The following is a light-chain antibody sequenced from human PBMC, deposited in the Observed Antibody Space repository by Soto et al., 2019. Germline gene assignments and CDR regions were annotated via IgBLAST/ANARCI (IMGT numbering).Light chain of an antibody. CDR2: GAS. J-gene: IGKJ4*01. CDR1: QSVDSST. Sequence: EVVLTQSLGTPSLSPGERATLSCRASQSVDSSTLAWYQQKPGQAPRLLISGASKRATGTPDRFSGSGSGTDFTLTISRLEPEDFAVYYCQHFDDSLTFGGGTKVEIK. CDR3: QHFDDSLT. V-gene: IGKV3-20*01.